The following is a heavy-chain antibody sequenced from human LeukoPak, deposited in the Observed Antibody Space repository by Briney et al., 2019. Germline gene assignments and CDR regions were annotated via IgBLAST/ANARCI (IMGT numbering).Heavy chain of an antibody. J-gene: IGHJ4*02. CDR2: ISGSGGST. Sequence: GGSLRLSCAASGFTFSDYYMSWIRQAPGKGLEWVSAISGSGGSTYYADSVKGRFTTSRDNSKNTLYLQMNSLRAEDTAVYYCAKDRWELLWKYYFDYWGQGTMVTVSS. CDR1: GFTFSDYY. CDR3: AKDRWELLWKYYFDY. D-gene: IGHD1-26*01. V-gene: IGHV3-23*01.